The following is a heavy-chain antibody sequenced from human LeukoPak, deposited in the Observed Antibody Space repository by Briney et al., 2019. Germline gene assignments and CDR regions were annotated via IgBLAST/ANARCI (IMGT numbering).Heavy chain of an antibody. Sequence: PSETLSLTCSVSGDSVSRSDSYWDWIRQPPGKGLEWIGTIYYSGRTYYSPSLKSRFTMSVDPSNNQFSLPLRSVTAADTAVYYCARRRYYDGSGYLEWGQGTLLSVSS. CDR3: ARRRYYDGSGYLE. V-gene: IGHV4-39*01. D-gene: IGHD3-22*01. J-gene: IGHJ1*01. CDR2: IYYSGRT. CDR1: GDSVSRSDSY.